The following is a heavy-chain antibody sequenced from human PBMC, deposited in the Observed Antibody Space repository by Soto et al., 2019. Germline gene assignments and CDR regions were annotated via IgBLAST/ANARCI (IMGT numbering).Heavy chain of an antibody. V-gene: IGHV1-18*01. Sequence: QVQLVQSGAEVKKPGASVKVSCKASGYTFTSYGISWVRQAPGQGLEWMGWISAYNGNTNYAQKLQGRVTMTTDTSKRTGYMELRSLRSDDTAVYYCARDKYFCSGIWYYYYYMDVWGKGTTVTVSS. J-gene: IGHJ6*03. CDR2: ISAYNGNT. CDR1: GYTFTSYG. CDR3: ARDKYFCSGIWYYYYYMDV. D-gene: IGHD3-10*01.